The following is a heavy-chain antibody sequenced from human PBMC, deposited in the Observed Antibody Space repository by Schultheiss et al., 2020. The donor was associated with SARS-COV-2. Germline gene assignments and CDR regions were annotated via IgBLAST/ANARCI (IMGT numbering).Heavy chain of an antibody. CDR3: ASMGNDYGGPDDY. Sequence: SQTLSLTCAVYGGSFSGYYWSWIRQPPGKGLEWIGEINHSGSTNYNPSLKSRVTISVDTSKNQFSLKLSSVTAADTAVYYCASMGNDYGGPDDYWGQGTLVTVSS. CDR2: INHSGST. CDR1: GGSFSGYY. J-gene: IGHJ4*02. D-gene: IGHD4-23*01. V-gene: IGHV4-34*01.